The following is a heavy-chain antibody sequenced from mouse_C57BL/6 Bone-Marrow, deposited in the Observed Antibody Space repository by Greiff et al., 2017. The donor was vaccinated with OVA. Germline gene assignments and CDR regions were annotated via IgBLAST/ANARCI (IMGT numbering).Heavy chain of an antibody. CDR3: ARCERRVAVYYFDY. CDR2: IRNEPNGSTT. Sequence: EVMLVESGGGLVQPGDSLSLSCAASGFTFTNYYMSWVRQPPGKALEWLAFIRNEPNGSTTEYSASVKGRITISRHNSQNILYLQMNALSGEDSDNYSCARCERRVAVYYFDYWGQGTALTVSS. J-gene: IGHJ2*01. V-gene: IGHV7-3*01. CDR1: GFTFTNYY. D-gene: IGHD1-1*01.